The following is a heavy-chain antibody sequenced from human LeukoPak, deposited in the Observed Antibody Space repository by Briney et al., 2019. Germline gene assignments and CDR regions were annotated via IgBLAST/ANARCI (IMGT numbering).Heavy chain of an antibody. D-gene: IGHD3-22*01. CDR3: ARGRGQGYYYDSRGSTPFDY. CDR2: ISYDGSNK. V-gene: IGHV3-30*04. J-gene: IGHJ4*02. Sequence: SGGSLRLSCAASGFTFSSYAMHWVRQAPGKGLELVAVISYDGSNKHYADSVKGRFTISRDNSKNTLDLQMTSISAEHTAAYSRARGRGQGYYYDSRGSTPFDYWGQGTLVTVSS. CDR1: GFTFSSYA.